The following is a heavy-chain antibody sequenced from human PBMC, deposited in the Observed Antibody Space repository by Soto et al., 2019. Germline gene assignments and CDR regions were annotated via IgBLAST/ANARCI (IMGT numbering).Heavy chain of an antibody. CDR2: ISYDGSNK. CDR1: GFTFSNYG. CDR3: ARDFESYDSSERFDY. J-gene: IGHJ4*02. Sequence: GGSLRLSCAASGFTFSNYGMHWVRQAPVKGLEWVAVISYDGSNKFYADSVRGRFTISRDNSKNTLYLQMNSLRAGDTAVYYCARDFESYDSSERFDYLGQGTLVTVSS. V-gene: IGHV3-30-3*01. D-gene: IGHD3-22*01.